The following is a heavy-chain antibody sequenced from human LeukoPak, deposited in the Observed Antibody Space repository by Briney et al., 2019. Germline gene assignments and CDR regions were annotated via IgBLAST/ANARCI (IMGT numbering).Heavy chain of an antibody. CDR1: GGSISSGDYY. CDR2: IYYSGST. CDR3: ARHNYCSSTSCYSP. D-gene: IGHD2-2*01. V-gene: IGHV4-30-4*08. J-gene: IGHJ5*02. Sequence: PSETLSLTCTVSGGSISSGDYYWSWIRQPPGKGLEWIGYIYYSGSTYYNPSLKSRVTISVDTSENQFSLKLSSVTAADTAVYYCARHNYCSSTSCYSPWGQGTLVTVSS.